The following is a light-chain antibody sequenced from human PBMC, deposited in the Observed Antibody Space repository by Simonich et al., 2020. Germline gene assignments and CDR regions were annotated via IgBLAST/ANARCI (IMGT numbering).Light chain of an antibody. CDR2: DAS. CDR3: QQRSNWPPMYT. Sequence: EIVLTQSPATLSLSPGERATLSCRASQSVSRYLACYQQKPGQAPRLLIYDASNRATGSPARFSGSGSGTDFTLTISSLEPEDFAVYYCQQRSNWPPMYTFGQGTKLEIK. J-gene: IGKJ2*01. CDR1: QSVSRY. V-gene: IGKV3-11*01.